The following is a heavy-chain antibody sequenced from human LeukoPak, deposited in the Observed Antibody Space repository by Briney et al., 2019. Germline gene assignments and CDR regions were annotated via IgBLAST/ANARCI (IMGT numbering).Heavy chain of an antibody. V-gene: IGHV3-15*01. Sequence: GGSLRLSCAASGFTFSNAWMSWVRQAPGKGLEWVGRIKSKTDGGTTDYAAPVKGSFTISRDDSKNTLYLQMNSLKTEGTAVYYCATERRSSRWYNWFDPWGQGTLVTVSS. CDR2: IKSKTDGGTT. J-gene: IGHJ5*02. CDR3: ATERRSSRWYNWFDP. CDR1: GFTFSNAW. D-gene: IGHD6-19*01.